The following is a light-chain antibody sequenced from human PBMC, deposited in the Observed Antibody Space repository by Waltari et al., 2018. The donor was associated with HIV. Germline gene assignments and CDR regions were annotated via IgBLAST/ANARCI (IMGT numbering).Light chain of an antibody. Sequence: EIVMTQSPATLSASPGERATLSCRASQSVSSNLAWYQQKPGQAPRLLIYGASTRATGIPARFSGSGSATEFTLTISSLQSEDFAIYYCQHYNNWPPWTFGQGTKVEIK. J-gene: IGKJ1*01. V-gene: IGKV3-15*01. CDR3: QHYNNWPPWT. CDR2: GAS. CDR1: QSVSSN.